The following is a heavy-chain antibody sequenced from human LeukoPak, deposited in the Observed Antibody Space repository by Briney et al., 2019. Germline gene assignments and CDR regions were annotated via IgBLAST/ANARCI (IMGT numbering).Heavy chain of an antibody. CDR2: IRYDGSNK. D-gene: IGHD6-19*01. Sequence: PGGSLRLSCAASGFTFSSYGMHWVRQAPGKGLEWVAFIRYDGSNKYYADSVKGRFTISRDNSKNTLYLQMNSLRAEDTAVYYCAKDRAAGSGWYEVDYWGQGTLVTVSS. CDR1: GFTFSSYG. J-gene: IGHJ4*02. CDR3: AKDRAAGSGWYEVDY. V-gene: IGHV3-30*02.